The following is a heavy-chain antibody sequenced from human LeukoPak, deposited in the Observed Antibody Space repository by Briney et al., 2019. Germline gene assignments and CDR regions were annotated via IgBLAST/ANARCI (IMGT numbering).Heavy chain of an antibody. Sequence: ASVKVSCKASGYTFTSYGISWVRQAPGQGLGWMGWISAYNGNTNYAQKLQGRVTMTTDTSTSTAYMELRSLRSDDTAVYYCARGQLLRYFDWFHFDYWGQGTLVTVSS. V-gene: IGHV1-18*01. D-gene: IGHD3-9*01. CDR2: ISAYNGNT. CDR1: GYTFTSYG. CDR3: ARGQLLRYFDWFHFDY. J-gene: IGHJ4*02.